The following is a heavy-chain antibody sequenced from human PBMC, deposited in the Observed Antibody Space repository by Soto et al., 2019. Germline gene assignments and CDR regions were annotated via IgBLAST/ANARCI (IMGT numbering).Heavy chain of an antibody. CDR3: ARDGYNYHHYYYGMDV. V-gene: IGHV1-69*01. D-gene: IGHD5-12*01. Sequence: QVQLVQSGAEVKKPGSSVKVSCKASGGTFSSYAISWVRQAPGQGLEWMGGIFPIFGTANYAQKFQGRVTITADESTSTAYMELSSLRSEDTAVYYCARDGYNYHHYYYGMDVWGQGTTVTVSS. CDR2: IFPIFGTA. CDR1: GGTFSSYA. J-gene: IGHJ6*02.